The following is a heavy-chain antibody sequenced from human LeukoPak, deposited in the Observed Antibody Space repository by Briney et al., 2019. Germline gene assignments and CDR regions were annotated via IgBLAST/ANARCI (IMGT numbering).Heavy chain of an antibody. J-gene: IGHJ6*03. CDR3: ARGGLYYYGSGSYYRPYYMDV. CDR1: GYTFTVYY. D-gene: IGHD3-10*01. Sequence: ASVKVSCKASGYTFTVYYMHWVRQAPGQGLEWMGWINPNSGGTNYAQKFQGRVTMTRDTSISTAYMELSRLRSDDTAVYYCARGGLYYYGSGSYYRPYYMDVWGKGTTVTISS. CDR2: INPNSGGT. V-gene: IGHV1-2*02.